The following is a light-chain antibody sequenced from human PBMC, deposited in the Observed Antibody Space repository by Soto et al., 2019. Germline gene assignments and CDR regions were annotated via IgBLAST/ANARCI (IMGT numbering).Light chain of an antibody. CDR1: QSISTY. CDR3: QQSYSTPRT. Sequence: DIHMTRSPSSRSASVLDIFAGRFLASQSISTYLNWYQQKPGKAPKLLIYAASSLQSGVPSRFSGSGSGTDFILTISNLQPQDFATYYCQQSYSTPRTFGPGTKVDIK. J-gene: IGKJ3*01. V-gene: IGKV1-39*01. CDR2: AAS.